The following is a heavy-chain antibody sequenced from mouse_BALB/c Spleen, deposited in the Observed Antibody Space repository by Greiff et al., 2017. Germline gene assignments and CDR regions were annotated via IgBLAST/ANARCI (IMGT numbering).Heavy chain of an antibody. D-gene: IGHD1-1*01. CDR2: INPSNGGT. CDR1: GYTFTSYY. CDR3: TRAYYGSSYAWFAY. J-gene: IGHJ3*01. V-gene: IGHV1S81*02. Sequence: VKLMESGAELVKPGASVKLSCKASGYTFTSYYMYWVKQRPGQGLEWIGEINPSNGGTNFNEKFKSKATLTVDKSSSTAYMQLSSLTSEDSAVYYCTRAYYGSSYAWFAYWGQGTLVTVSA.